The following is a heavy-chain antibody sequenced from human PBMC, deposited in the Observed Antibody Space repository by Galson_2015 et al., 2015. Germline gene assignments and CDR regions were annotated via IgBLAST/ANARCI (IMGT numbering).Heavy chain of an antibody. CDR2: ISTGGTT. J-gene: IGHJ6*03. CDR3: AKDHKWMSKVFGIQIVTHYHYMDV. D-gene: IGHD3-3*01. V-gene: IGHV3-23*01. Sequence: SLRLSCAASGFTFSDYAMNWVRQAPGKGLEWVSAISTGGTTYYADSVKGRFSISRDNSKSMLYLQMNSLRAEETAVYYCAKDHKWMSKVFGIQIVTHYHYMDVWGKGTAVIVSS. CDR1: GFTFSDYA.